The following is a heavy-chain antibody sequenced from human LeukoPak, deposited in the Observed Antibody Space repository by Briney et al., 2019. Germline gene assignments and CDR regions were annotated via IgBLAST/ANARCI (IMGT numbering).Heavy chain of an antibody. CDR2: INHSGST. J-gene: IGHJ5*02. CDR3: ARVGYVVPDAIAAAAVDP. V-gene: IGHV4-34*01. Sequence: LETLSHTCAVCGGSFIGCYWSWIRQPPGKGLEWIGEINHSGSTNYNPSLKSRVTISVDTSKNQFSLKLSSVTAADTAVYYCARVGYVVPDAIAAAAVDPRGRGNGVTVSS. D-gene: IGHD2-2*01. CDR1: GGSFIGCY.